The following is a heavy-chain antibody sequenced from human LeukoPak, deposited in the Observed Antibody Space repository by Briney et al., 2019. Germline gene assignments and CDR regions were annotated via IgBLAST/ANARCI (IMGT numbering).Heavy chain of an antibody. CDR2: IYYSGST. CDR3: ARPQGSHVVVAANWFDP. J-gene: IGHJ5*02. Sequence: SETLSLTCTVSGGSISSSSYYWGWIRQPPGKGLEWIGSIYYSGSTYYNPSLKSRVTISVHTSKNQFSLKLSSVTAADTAVYYCARPQGSHVVVAANWFDPWGQGTLVTVSS. CDR1: GGSISSSSYY. V-gene: IGHV4-39*01. D-gene: IGHD2-15*01.